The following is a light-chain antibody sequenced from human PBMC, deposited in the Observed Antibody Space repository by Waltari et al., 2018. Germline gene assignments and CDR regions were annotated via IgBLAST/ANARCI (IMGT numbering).Light chain of an antibody. CDR2: YAN. J-gene: IGKJ3*01. Sequence: IQISQSPSSLSASVGNRVTITCRAIKGISSYLNWYQQKPGKAPKLLIYYANSLASGVPSRFSGSGSGTEFTLTISSLQPEDFATYYCQHGNSYPFTFGPGTKLDIK. CDR1: KGISSY. CDR3: QHGNSYPFT. V-gene: IGKV1-13*02.